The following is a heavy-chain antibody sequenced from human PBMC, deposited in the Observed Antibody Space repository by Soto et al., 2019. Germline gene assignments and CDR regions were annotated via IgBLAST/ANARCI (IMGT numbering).Heavy chain of an antibody. Sequence: SETLSLTCAVYGGSFSGYYWIWIRQPPGKGLEWIGEINHSGSTNYNPSLKSRVTISVDTSKNQFSLKLSSVTAADTAVYYCARLIAARPYYYYGMDVWGQGTTVTVSS. CDR1: GGSFSGYY. V-gene: IGHV4-34*01. CDR2: INHSGST. J-gene: IGHJ6*02. CDR3: ARLIAARPYYYYGMDV. D-gene: IGHD6-6*01.